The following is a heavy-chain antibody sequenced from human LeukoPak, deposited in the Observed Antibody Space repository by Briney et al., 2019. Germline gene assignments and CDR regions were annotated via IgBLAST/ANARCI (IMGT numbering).Heavy chain of an antibody. Sequence: GGSLRLSCAASGFTFSSYAMHWVRQAPGKGLEWVAVISYDGSNKYYADSVKGRFTISRDNSKNTLYLQMNSLRAEDTAVYYCAGSYTQPTTYWGQGTLVTASS. CDR3: AGSYTQPTTY. CDR1: GFTFSSYA. D-gene: IGHD1-7*01. J-gene: IGHJ4*02. V-gene: IGHV3-30-3*01. CDR2: ISYDGSNK.